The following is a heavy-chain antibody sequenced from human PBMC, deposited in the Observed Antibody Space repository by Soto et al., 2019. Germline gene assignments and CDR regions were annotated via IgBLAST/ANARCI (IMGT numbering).Heavy chain of an antibody. CDR2: ITSSSGHI. D-gene: IGHD3-10*01. V-gene: IGHV3-21*02. J-gene: IGHJ6*02. CDR1: GFTLTTYT. Sequence: EVQLAESGGGLVKPGGSLRLSCEASGFTLTTYTMNWVRQASGKGLEWVSSITSSSGHIYYADSVKGRFTISRDNARNSLYLQMNSLRAEDTAVYYCVRERGLSSFYGMDVWGQGTTVTVSS. CDR3: VRERGLSSFYGMDV.